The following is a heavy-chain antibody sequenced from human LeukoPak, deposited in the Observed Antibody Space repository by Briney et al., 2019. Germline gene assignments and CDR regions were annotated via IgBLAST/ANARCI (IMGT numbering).Heavy chain of an antibody. J-gene: IGHJ4*02. Sequence: SETLSLTCTVSGDSIINYYWSWIRQSPGKGLEWIGYIYYSGSTKYNPSLKSRVTISVDTSKDQFSLKLSSVTAADTAVYYCARHRGSGSPYFDYWGQGTLVTVSS. CDR3: ARHRGSGSPYFDY. CDR2: IYYSGST. V-gene: IGHV4-59*08. D-gene: IGHD3-10*01. CDR1: GDSIINYY.